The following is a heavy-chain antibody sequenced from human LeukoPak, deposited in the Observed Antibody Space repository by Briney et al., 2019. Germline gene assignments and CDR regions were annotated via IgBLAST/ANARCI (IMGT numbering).Heavy chain of an antibody. CDR3: AGPDIATRPKKYYYYYMDV. CDR2: IYYSGST. J-gene: IGHJ6*03. V-gene: IGHV4-59*08. D-gene: IGHD6-6*01. CDR1: GGSISSYY. Sequence: SETLSLTCTVSGGSISSYYWSWIRQPPGKGLEWIGYIYYSGSTKYNPSLKSRVTISVDTSKNQFSLKLSSVTAADTAIYYCAGPDIATRPKKYYYYYMDVWGKGTTVTVSS.